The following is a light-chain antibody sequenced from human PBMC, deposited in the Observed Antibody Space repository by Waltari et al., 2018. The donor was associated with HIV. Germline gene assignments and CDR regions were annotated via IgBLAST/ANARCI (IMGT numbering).Light chain of an antibody. CDR2: DVT. V-gene: IGLV2-11*01. Sequence: QSALSQPRSVSGSPVQSVTISCTGTRSDVGGVIYVSCYQQNPGKAPKFINYDVTKRPSGVPDRFSGSKAGNTASMTISGLQAEEEADYYCCSYAGNYPVLFGGGTKLTVL. CDR3: CSYAGNYPVL. CDR1: RSDVGGVIY. J-gene: IGLJ3*02.